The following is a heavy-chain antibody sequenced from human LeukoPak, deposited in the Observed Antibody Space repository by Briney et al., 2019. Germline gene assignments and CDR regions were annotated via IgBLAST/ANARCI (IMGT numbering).Heavy chain of an antibody. V-gene: IGHV3-30*03. CDR2: ISYDGSNK. CDR1: GFTFSSYG. CDR3: ARGYSYGYDFDY. D-gene: IGHD5-18*01. J-gene: IGHJ4*02. Sequence: TGGSLRLSCAASGFTFSSYGMHWVRQAPGKGLEWVAVISYDGSNKYYADSVKRRFTISRDNYKNTLYLQMNRVRAEDTAVYSCARGYSYGYDFDYWGQGTLVTVSS.